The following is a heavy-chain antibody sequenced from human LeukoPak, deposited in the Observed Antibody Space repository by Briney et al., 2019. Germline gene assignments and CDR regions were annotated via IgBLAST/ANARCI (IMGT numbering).Heavy chain of an antibody. J-gene: IGHJ4*02. CDR1: GGTFSSYA. Sequence: SVKVSCKASGGTFSSYAISWVRQAPGQGLEWMGRIIPILGIANYAQKFQGRVTITADKSTSTAYMELSSLRSEDTAVYYCARSSLKQYYFDYWGQGTLVTVSS. D-gene: IGHD1/OR15-1a*01. CDR2: IIPILGIA. V-gene: IGHV1-69*04. CDR3: ARSSLKQYYFDY.